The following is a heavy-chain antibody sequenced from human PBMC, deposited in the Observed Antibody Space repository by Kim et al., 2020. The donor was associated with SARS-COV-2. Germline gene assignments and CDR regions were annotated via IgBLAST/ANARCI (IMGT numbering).Heavy chain of an antibody. J-gene: IGHJ1*01. D-gene: IGHD3-9*01. V-gene: IGHV3-7*03. Sequence: ESYYLQSVKGRFTISRDNAKNSLYLHMDRLRVEDTGVYFCARDLSGFHLDFWGHGTRVTVSS. CDR2: ES. CDR3: ARDLSGFHLDF.